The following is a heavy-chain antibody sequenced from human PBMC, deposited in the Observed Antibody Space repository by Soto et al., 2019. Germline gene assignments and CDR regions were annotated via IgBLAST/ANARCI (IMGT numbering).Heavy chain of an antibody. D-gene: IGHD1-26*01. CDR1: GYTFTSYG. CDR3: ARDTRIVGATDY. V-gene: IGHV1-18*04. J-gene: IGHJ4*02. Sequence: ASVKVSCKASGYTFTSYGISWVRQAPGQGLEWMGWISAYNGNTNYAQKLQGRVTMTTDASTSTAYMELRSLRSDDTAVYYCARDTRIVGATDYWGQGTLVTVSS. CDR2: ISAYNGNT.